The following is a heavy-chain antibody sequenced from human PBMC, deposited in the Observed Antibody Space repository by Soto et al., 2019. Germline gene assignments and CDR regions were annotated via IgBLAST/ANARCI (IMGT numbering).Heavy chain of an antibody. J-gene: IGHJ4*02. V-gene: IGHV3-23*01. Sequence: EVQLLESGGGLVQPGGSLRLSCAASGFTFSSYAMSWVRQTPGKGLEWVSGISGGGGNTYYADSVPGRFTISRDNSRNTLYLQMNSLRAADTAIYYCAKDRGAGGRFSGIAVAGIPYWGQGTLVTVSS. CDR3: AKDRGAGGRFSGIAVAGIPY. CDR2: ISGGGGNT. D-gene: IGHD6-19*01. CDR1: GFTFSSYA.